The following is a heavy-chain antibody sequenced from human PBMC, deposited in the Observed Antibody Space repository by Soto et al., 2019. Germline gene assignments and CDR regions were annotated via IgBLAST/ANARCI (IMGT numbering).Heavy chain of an antibody. Sequence: QAQLEQSGGEVKKPGSSVKVSCKASRVAFSKFIVTWVRQAPGLGLEWVGGILPILGTANYAQKFQGRGTLTAAESTSTSYMEVNNLRSEDTAVYNCANDRYSSPMGYYYGMDVWGQGTTVTVSS. V-gene: IGHV1-69*08. CDR1: RVAFSKFI. D-gene: IGHD6-19*01. CDR2: ILPILGTA. J-gene: IGHJ6*02. CDR3: ANDRYSSPMGYYYGMDV.